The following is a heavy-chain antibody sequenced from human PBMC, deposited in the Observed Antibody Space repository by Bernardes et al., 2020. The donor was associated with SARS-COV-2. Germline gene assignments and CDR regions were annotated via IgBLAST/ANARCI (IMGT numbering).Heavy chain of an antibody. D-gene: IGHD2-2*01. Sequence: ASVKVSCKVSGYTLTELSMHWVRQAPGKGLEWMGGFDPEDGETIYAQKFQGRVTMTEDTSTDTAYMELSSLRSEDTAVYYCATDPPVYCSSTSCYPGCCIFSYGMDVWGQGTTVTVSS. V-gene: IGHV1-24*01. CDR2: FDPEDGET. CDR1: GYTLTELS. J-gene: IGHJ6*02. CDR3: ATDPPVYCSSTSCYPGCCIFSYGMDV.